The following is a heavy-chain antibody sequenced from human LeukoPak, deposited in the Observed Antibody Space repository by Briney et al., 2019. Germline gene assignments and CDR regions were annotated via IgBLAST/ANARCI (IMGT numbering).Heavy chain of an antibody. Sequence: GGSLRLSCAASGFTFSSYSMNWVRQAPGKGLEWVSSISSSSSYIYYADSVKGRFTISRDNAKNSLYLQMSSLRAEDTAVYYCARDRDPEVTMIVVVINWFDPWGQGTLVTVSS. CDR3: ARDRDPEVTMIVVVINWFDP. CDR2: ISSSSSYI. CDR1: GFTFSSYS. V-gene: IGHV3-21*01. J-gene: IGHJ5*02. D-gene: IGHD3-22*01.